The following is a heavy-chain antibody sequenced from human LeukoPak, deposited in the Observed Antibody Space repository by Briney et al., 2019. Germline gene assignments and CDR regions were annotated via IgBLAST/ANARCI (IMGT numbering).Heavy chain of an antibody. V-gene: IGHV1-18*01. CDR1: GYTFTSSG. CDR2: ISAYNGNT. Sequence: ASVKVSCKASGYTFTSSGISWVRQARGQGLEWMGWISAYNGNTNYAQKFQGRVTMTTDTSTSTAYMELRSLRSDDTAVYYCARVRSTTHPMIRAFDIWGQGTMVTVSS. J-gene: IGHJ3*02. D-gene: IGHD3-16*01. CDR3: ARVRSTTHPMIRAFDI.